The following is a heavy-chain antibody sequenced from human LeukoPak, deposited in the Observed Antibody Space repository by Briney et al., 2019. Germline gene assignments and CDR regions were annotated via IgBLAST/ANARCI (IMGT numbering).Heavy chain of an antibody. D-gene: IGHD3-3*01. Sequence: GGSLRLSCAASGFTFSSYAMSWVRPAPGKGLEWVSAISGSGGSTYYADSVKGRFTISRDNSKNTLYLQMNSLRAEDTAVYYCAKERRITIFGVATDAFDIWGQGTMVTVSS. CDR1: GFTFSSYA. J-gene: IGHJ3*02. CDR3: AKERRITIFGVATDAFDI. V-gene: IGHV3-23*01. CDR2: ISGSGGST.